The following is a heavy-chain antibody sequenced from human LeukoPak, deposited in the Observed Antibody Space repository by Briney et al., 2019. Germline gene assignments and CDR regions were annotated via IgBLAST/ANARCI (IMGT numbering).Heavy chain of an antibody. Sequence: GSLRLSCAASGFTFSSYGMHWVRQAPGKGLEWVAVISYDGSNKYYADSVKGRFTISRDNSKNTLYLQMNSLRAEDTAVYYCAKDCSGDYFDYWGQGTLVTVSS. CDR3: AKDCSGDYFDY. D-gene: IGHD3-10*02. J-gene: IGHJ4*02. CDR2: ISYDGSNK. CDR1: GFTFSSYG. V-gene: IGHV3-30*18.